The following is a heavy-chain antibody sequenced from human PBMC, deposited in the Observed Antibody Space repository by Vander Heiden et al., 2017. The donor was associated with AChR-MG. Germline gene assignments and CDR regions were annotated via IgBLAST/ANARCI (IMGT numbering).Heavy chain of an antibody. CDR2: ISWNSGSI. V-gene: IGHV3-9*01. Sequence: EVQLVESGGGLVQPGRSLSLSCAASGFTFDDYAMHWVRQAPGKGLEWVSGISWNSGSIGYADSVKGRFTISRDNAKNSLYLQMNSLRAEDTALYYCAKGIVGATPFGYYYYGMDVWGQGTTVTVSS. CDR1: GFTFDDYA. D-gene: IGHD1-26*01. J-gene: IGHJ6*02. CDR3: AKGIVGATPFGYYYYGMDV.